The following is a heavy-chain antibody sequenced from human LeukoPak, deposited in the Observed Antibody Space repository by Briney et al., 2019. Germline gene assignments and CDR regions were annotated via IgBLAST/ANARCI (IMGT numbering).Heavy chain of an antibody. D-gene: IGHD5-18*01. Sequence: GGSLRLSCAASGFTFSSYVMHWVRQAPGKGLEWVAIISYDGSNKYYADSVKGRFTISRDNSKNTLYLQMNSLRAEDTAVYYCARGQGGYSYGHENYFDYWGQGTLVTVSS. J-gene: IGHJ4*02. V-gene: IGHV3-30*04. CDR2: ISYDGSNK. CDR1: GFTFSSYV. CDR3: ARGQGGYSYGHENYFDY.